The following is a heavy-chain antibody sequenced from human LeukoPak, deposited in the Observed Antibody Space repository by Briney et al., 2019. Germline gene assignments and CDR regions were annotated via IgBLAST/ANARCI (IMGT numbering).Heavy chain of an antibody. J-gene: IGHJ3*02. V-gene: IGHV4-59*01. CDR2: IYYSGST. Sequence: SETLSLTCTVSGGSISTYYWSWIRQPPGKGLEWIGYIYYSGSTNYDPSVKSRVTMSVDTSKKQFSLNLSSLTAADTAVYYCARGGTAVVTPYAFDIWGQGTMVTVSS. CDR1: GGSISTYY. D-gene: IGHD4-23*01. CDR3: ARGGTAVVTPYAFDI.